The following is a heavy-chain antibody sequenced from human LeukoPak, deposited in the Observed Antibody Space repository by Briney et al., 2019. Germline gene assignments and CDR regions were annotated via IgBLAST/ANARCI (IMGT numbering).Heavy chain of an antibody. V-gene: IGHV4-34*01. J-gene: IGHJ5*02. CDR2: INHSGST. Sequence: ESSETLSLTCAVYGGSFSGYYWSWIRQPPGKGLEWIGEINHSGSTNYNPPLKSRVTISVDTSKNQFSLKLSSVTAADTAAYYCARGSGVGYCSSTSCYRNRPWFDPWGQGTLVTVSS. CDR1: GGSFSGYY. D-gene: IGHD2-2*01. CDR3: ARGSGVGYCSSTSCYRNRPWFDP.